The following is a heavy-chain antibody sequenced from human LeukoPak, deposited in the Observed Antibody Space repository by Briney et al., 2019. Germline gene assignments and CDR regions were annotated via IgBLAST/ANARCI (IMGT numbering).Heavy chain of an antibody. V-gene: IGHV3-23*01. CDR2: IVGSGGTT. CDR3: AAEDSGSFDY. J-gene: IGHJ4*02. CDR1: GFTFTSYA. Sequence: GGSQRLSCAASGFTFTSYAMSWVRQAPGKGLEWVSAIVGSGGTTYYADSVKGRFTISRDNSKKTLYLQMNSLRAEDTAVYYCAAEDSGSFDYWGQGALVTVSS. D-gene: IGHD3-10*01.